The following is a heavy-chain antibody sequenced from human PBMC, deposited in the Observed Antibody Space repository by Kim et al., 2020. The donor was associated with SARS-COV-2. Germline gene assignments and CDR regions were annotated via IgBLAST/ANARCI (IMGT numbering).Heavy chain of an antibody. Sequence: SETLSLTCTVSGGSISSSNYYWGWIRQPPGKGLEWIGTIDYSGSTYYNPSLKSRVTISVDTSKNQFSLKLSSVTAADTAVYYCARLEASYTSFDYWGQGTLVTVSS. CDR2: IDYSGST. D-gene: IGHD3-10*01. J-gene: IGHJ4*02. V-gene: IGHV4-39*01. CDR3: ARLEASYTSFDY. CDR1: GGSISSSNYY.